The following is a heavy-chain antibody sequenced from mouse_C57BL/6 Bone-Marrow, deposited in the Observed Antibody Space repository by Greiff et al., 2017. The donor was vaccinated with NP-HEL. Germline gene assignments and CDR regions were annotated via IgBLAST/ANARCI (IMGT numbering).Heavy chain of an antibody. V-gene: IGHV14-3*01. D-gene: IGHD3-3*01. Sequence: VQLQQSVAELVRPGASVKLSCTASGFNINNTYMHWVKQRPEQGLEWIGRIDPANGNTKYAPKFQGKATLTADTSSNTAYLQLSSLTSEDTAIYYCARCGDPYYFDYGGQGTTLTVSS. CDR1: GFNINNTY. CDR3: ARCGDPYYFDY. J-gene: IGHJ2*01. CDR2: IDPANGNT.